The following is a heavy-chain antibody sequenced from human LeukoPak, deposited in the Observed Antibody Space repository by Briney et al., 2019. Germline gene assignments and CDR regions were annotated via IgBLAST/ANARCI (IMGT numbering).Heavy chain of an antibody. CDR3: ARDTVKGWNWFDP. CDR2: IYYSGST. V-gene: IGHV4-59*01. D-gene: IGHD4-17*01. J-gene: IGHJ5*02. CDR1: GGSIGSYY. Sequence: SETLSLTCTVSGGSIGSYYWSWIRQPPGKGLEWIGYIYYSGSTNYNPSLKSRVTISVDTSKNQFSLKLSSVTAADTAVYYCARDTVKGWNWFDPWGQGTLVTVSS.